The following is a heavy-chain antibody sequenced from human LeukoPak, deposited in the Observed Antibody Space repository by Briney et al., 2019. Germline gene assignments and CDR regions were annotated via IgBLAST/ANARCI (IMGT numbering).Heavy chain of an antibody. CDR2: ISGSGGST. V-gene: IGHV3-23*01. Sequence: GGTLRLSCAASGFTFSSYGMSWVRQAPGKGLEWVSAISGSGGSTYYADSVKGRFTISRDNSKNTLYLQMNSLRAEDTAVYYCAKGTTGRFDYWGQGTLVIVSS. CDR3: AKGTTGRFDY. J-gene: IGHJ4*02. D-gene: IGHD1-1*01. CDR1: GFTFSSYG.